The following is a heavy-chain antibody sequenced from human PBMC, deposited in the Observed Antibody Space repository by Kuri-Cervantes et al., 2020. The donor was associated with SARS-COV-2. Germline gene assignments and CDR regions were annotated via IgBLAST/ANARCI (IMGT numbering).Heavy chain of an antibody. CDR1: GGTFSSYA. CDR2: IIPIFGTA. V-gene: IGHV1-69*13. Sequence: SVKVSCKASGGTFSSYAISWVRQAPGQGLEWMGGIIPIFGTANYAQKFQGRVTITADESTSTAYMELGSLRSEDTAVYYCAQGRGVAATSSVDYYGMDVWGQGTTVTVSS. J-gene: IGHJ6*02. CDR3: AQGRGVAATSSVDYYGMDV. D-gene: IGHD2-15*01.